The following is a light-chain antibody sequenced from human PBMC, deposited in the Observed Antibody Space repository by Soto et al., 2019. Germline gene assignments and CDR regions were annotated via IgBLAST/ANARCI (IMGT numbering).Light chain of an antibody. CDR3: QQCSEWPLIT. CDR2: GAS. J-gene: IGKJ5*01. CDR1: QSVSSY. V-gene: IGKV3-15*01. Sequence: EIVMTQSPATLSVSPGERVTLSCRASQSVSSYLACYQHKPGQPPRLLIYGASTRATGIPARFGGSGSGTESTLTISSLQSEDFAVYYCQQCSEWPLITCGQGTRLEIK.